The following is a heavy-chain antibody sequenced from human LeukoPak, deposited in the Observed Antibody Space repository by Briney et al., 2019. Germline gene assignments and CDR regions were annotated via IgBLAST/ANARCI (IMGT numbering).Heavy chain of an antibody. Sequence: GGSLRLSCAASGFTFSSYAMSWVRQAPGKGLEWVSAISGSGGSTYYADSVKGRFTISRDNSKNTLYLQMNSLRAEDTAVYYCAKDRCSSGWYRYYYYYGMDVWGQGTTVTVSS. CDR2: ISGSGGST. J-gene: IGHJ6*02. CDR3: AKDRCSSGWYRYYYYYGMDV. D-gene: IGHD6-19*01. V-gene: IGHV3-23*01. CDR1: GFTFSSYA.